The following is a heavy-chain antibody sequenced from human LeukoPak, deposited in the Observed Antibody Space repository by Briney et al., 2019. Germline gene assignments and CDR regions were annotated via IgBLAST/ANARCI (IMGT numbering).Heavy chain of an antibody. CDR2: IYWNDDK. D-gene: IGHD2-2*01. V-gene: IGHV2-5*01. Sequence: SGPTLVNPTQTLTLTCTFSGFSLSTSGVGVGWIRQPPGKALEWLALIYWNDDKRYSPSLKSRLTITKDTSENQVVLTMTNMDPVDTATYYCAHTLSSDCSSTSCLYYFDYWGQGTLVTVSS. CDR1: GFSLSTSGVG. J-gene: IGHJ4*02. CDR3: AHTLSSDCSSTSCLYYFDY.